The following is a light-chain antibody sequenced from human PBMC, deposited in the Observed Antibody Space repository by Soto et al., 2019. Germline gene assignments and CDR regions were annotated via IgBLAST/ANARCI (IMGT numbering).Light chain of an antibody. Sequence: QSALTQPPSASGSPGQSVTISCTGTTSDIGAYNYVSWYQQRPGKAPKLIIYEGSRRPSGVSSRFSGSKSGNTASLTISGLQAEDEADYYCCAYVNSRSYVFGSGTKVTVL. CDR2: EGS. CDR3: CAYVNSRSYV. V-gene: IGLV2-8*01. CDR1: TSDIGAYNY. J-gene: IGLJ1*01.